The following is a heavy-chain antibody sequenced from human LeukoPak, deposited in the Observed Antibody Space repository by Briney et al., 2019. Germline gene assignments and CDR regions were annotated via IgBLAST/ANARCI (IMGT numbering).Heavy chain of an antibody. CDR3: ARDTDTVTTILDY. D-gene: IGHD4-17*01. CDR2: INSDGSST. CDR1: GLTFSSYW. Sequence: PGGSLRLSCAASGLTFSSYWMHWVRQAPGKGLVWVSRINSDGSSTSYADSVKGRFTISRDNAKNTLYLQMNSLRAEDTAVYCCARDTDTVTTILDYWGQGTLVTVSS. J-gene: IGHJ4*02. V-gene: IGHV3-74*01.